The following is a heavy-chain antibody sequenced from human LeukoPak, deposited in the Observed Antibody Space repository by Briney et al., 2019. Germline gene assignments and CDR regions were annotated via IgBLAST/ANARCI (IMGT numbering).Heavy chain of an antibody. J-gene: IGHJ6*03. CDR3: ARGGIEYCSSTSCYAGATEYYYYYYYMDV. CDR2: MNPHSGNT. D-gene: IGHD2-2*01. Sequence: ASVKVSCKASGYTFTSYDISWVRQATGQGLEWMGGMNPHSGNTGYAQKFQGRVTMTRNTSISTAYMELSSLRSEDTAVYYCARGGIEYCSSTSCYAGATEYYYYYYYMDVWGKGTTVTISS. CDR1: GYTFTSYD. V-gene: IGHV1-8*01.